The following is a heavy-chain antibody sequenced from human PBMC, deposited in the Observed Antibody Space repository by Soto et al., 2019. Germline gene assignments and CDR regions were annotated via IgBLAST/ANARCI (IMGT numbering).Heavy chain of an antibody. Sequence: ASVKVSCKASGYTFTSYAMHWVRQAPGQRXEWMGWINAGNGNTKYSQKFQGRVTITRDTSASTAYMELSSLRSEDTAVYYCARDLSSGWFFYYYYYGMDVWGQGTTVTVSS. CDR3: ARDLSSGWFFYYYYYGMDV. D-gene: IGHD6-19*01. CDR2: INAGNGNT. CDR1: GYTFTSYA. V-gene: IGHV1-3*01. J-gene: IGHJ6*02.